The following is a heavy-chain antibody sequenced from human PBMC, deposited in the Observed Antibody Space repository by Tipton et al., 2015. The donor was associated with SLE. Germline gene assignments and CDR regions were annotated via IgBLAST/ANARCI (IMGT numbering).Heavy chain of an antibody. J-gene: IGHJ3*02. Sequence: TLSLTCTVSGGSISSGGYYWSWIRQHPGKGLEWIGYIYYSGSTYYNPSLKSRVTISVDTSKNQFSLKLTSVTAADTALYYCARERRLPTGIAVTGNLNVSDAFDIWGQGTMVTVSS. CDR1: GGSISSGGYY. V-gene: IGHV4-31*03. CDR3: ARERRLPTGIAVTGNLNVSDAFDI. D-gene: IGHD6-19*01. CDR2: IYYSGST.